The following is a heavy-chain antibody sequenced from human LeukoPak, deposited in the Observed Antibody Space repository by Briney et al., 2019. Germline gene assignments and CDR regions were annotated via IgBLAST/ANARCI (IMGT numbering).Heavy chain of an antibody. Sequence: PSETLSLTCAVSVGSINSGNWWSWVRQSPGKGLEWIGEIYHNGTPNYNPSLKSRVTISADTFKNHSSLKMTSVTAADTAVYYCATAPILRGEGGEHYKYGMDVWGQGTTVIVSS. J-gene: IGHJ6*02. D-gene: IGHD2-2*02. V-gene: IGHV4-4*02. CDR3: ATAPILRGEGGEHYKYGMDV. CDR2: IYHNGTP. CDR1: VGSINSGNW.